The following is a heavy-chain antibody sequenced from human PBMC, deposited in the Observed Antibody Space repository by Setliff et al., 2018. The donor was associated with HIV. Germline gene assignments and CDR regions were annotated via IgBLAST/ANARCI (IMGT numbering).Heavy chain of an antibody. CDR2: INSDGTST. CDR3: ARDPLQLEQLGWFDP. J-gene: IGHJ5*02. CDR1: GFTFSPYW. Sequence: GGSLRLSCAASGFTFSPYWMHWVRQAPGKGLVWVSRINSDGTSTTYADFVKGRFTISRDNTKNSLYLQMNSLRAEDTAVYYCARDPLQLEQLGWFDPWGQGALVTVSS. D-gene: IGHD1-1*01. V-gene: IGHV3-74*03.